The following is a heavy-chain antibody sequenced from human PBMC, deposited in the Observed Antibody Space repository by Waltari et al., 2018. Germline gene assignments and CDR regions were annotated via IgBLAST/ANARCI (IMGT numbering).Heavy chain of an antibody. D-gene: IGHD6-13*01. CDR1: GGTFSSYA. V-gene: IGHV1-69*05. CDR3: AIPRSSRYGMDV. J-gene: IGHJ6*02. Sequence: QVQLVQSGAEVKKPGSSVKVSCKASGGTFSSYAISWVRQAPGQGLEWMGGISPICGTANYAQKCQGRGTMTTDESTSTAYMELSSLRSEDTAVYYCAIPRSSRYGMDVWGQGTTVTVSS. CDR2: ISPICGTA.